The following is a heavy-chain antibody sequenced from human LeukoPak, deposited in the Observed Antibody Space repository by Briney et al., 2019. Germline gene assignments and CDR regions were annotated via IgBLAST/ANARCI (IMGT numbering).Heavy chain of an antibody. J-gene: IGHJ1*01. CDR2: IYYNGST. V-gene: IGHV4-59*01. CDR1: GGSISSYY. Sequence: SETLSLTCTVSGGSISSYYWSWIRQPPGKGLEWIGYIYYNGSTNYNPSLKSRVTILVDTSKNQFSLKLSSVTAADTAVYYCARHDYGDTTTAEYFQHWGQGTLVTVSS. D-gene: IGHD4-17*01. CDR3: ARHDYGDTTTAEYFQH.